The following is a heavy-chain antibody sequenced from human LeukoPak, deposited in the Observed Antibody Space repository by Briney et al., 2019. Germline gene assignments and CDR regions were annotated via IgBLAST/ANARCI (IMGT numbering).Heavy chain of an antibody. J-gene: IGHJ4*02. CDR2: IYTSGST. CDR1: GGSISSSSYY. Sequence: SETLSLTCTVSGGSISSSSYYWSWIRQPAGKGLEWIGRIYTSGSTNYNPSLKSRLTMSLDASKKQISLSLSSVTAADTAVYFCARGHNWNDGQDYWGQGILVIVSS. D-gene: IGHD1-20*01. V-gene: IGHV4-61*02. CDR3: ARGHNWNDGQDY.